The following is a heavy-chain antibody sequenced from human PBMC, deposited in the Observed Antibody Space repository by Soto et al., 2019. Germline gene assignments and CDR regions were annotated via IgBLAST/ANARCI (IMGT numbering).Heavy chain of an antibody. CDR1: GFSLSTTGVG. D-gene: IGHD3-16*01. Sequence: QITLKESGPTLVKPTETLTLTCTFSGFSLSTTGVGVGWIRQPPGKALEWLALIYWDDDRRYSPSLTTRLTITEDTSKNPVVLTMTNMDPMDTGTYYCAHLRLTADLLDVWGPGTTVSVSS. CDR2: IYWDDDR. V-gene: IGHV2-5*02. J-gene: IGHJ6*02. CDR3: AHLRLTADLLDV.